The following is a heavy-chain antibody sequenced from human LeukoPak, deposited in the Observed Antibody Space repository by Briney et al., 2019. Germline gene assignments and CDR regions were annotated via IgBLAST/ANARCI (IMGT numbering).Heavy chain of an antibody. D-gene: IGHD6-19*01. V-gene: IGHV3-33*01. CDR3: ARDAGRGSGAGY. J-gene: IGHJ4*02. CDR2: IWYDGSNK. CDR1: GFTFSSYG. Sequence: GRSLRLSCAASGFTFSSYGMHWVRQAPGKGLEWVAVIWYDGSNKYYADSVKGRFTISGDNSKNTLYLQMNSLRAEDTAVYYCARDAGRGSGAGYWGQGTLVTVSS.